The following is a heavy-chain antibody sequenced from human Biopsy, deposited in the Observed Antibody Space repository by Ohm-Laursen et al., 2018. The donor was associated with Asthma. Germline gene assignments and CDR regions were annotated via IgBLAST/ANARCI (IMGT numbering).Heavy chain of an antibody. CDR2: ISKDASTQ. D-gene: IGHD1-1*01. Sequence: LSLTCAASGFSFRRCAMYWVRRAPGKGLEWVGVISKDASTQDYADSVKGRFTMARDNSKNTLDLQMNSLREEDTAVYYCVRDGTDDAFDIWGQGTVVSVSS. CDR3: VRDGTDDAFDI. CDR1: GFSFRRCA. J-gene: IGHJ3*02. V-gene: IGHV3-30*16.